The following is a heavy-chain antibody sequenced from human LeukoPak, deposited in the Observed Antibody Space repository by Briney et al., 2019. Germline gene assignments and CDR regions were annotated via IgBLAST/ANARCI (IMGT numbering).Heavy chain of an antibody. D-gene: IGHD5-24*01. V-gene: IGHV4-59*08. CDR2: IYYTGST. J-gene: IGHJ5*02. CDR1: VGSISSNY. CDR3: ARTENYIPEDWFDP. Sequence: SETLSLTCTVSVGSISSNYWSWIRQSPGKGLEWIGYIYYTGSTDYNPSLKSRVTLSVDTSKNQFSLKLSSVTAADTAVYYCARTENYIPEDWFDPWGQGTLVTVSS.